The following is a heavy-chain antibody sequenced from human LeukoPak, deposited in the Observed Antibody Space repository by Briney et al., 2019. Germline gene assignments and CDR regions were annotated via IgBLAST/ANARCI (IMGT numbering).Heavy chain of an antibody. V-gene: IGHV4-34*01. Sequence: SETLSLTCAVYGGSFSGYYWSWIRQPPGKGLEWIGEINHSGSTNYNPSLKSRVTISVDTSKNQFSLKLSSVTAADTAVYYCARVTMIVVAAYYFDYWGQGTLVTVSS. CDR1: GGSFSGYY. J-gene: IGHJ4*02. CDR2: INHSGST. CDR3: ARVTMIVVAAYYFDY. D-gene: IGHD3-22*01.